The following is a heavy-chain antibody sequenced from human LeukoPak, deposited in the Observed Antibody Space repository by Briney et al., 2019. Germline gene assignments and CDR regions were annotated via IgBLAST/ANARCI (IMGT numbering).Heavy chain of an antibody. CDR3: ARVGYSYGILAWDYFDY. D-gene: IGHD5-18*01. Sequence: SETLSLTCTVSGGSISSYYWSWIRQPAGKGLEWIGRIYTSGSTNYNPSLKSRVTISVDTSKNQFSLKLSSVTAADTAVYYCARVGYSYGILAWDYFDYWGQGALVTVSS. CDR2: IYTSGST. V-gene: IGHV4-4*07. CDR1: GGSISSYY. J-gene: IGHJ4*02.